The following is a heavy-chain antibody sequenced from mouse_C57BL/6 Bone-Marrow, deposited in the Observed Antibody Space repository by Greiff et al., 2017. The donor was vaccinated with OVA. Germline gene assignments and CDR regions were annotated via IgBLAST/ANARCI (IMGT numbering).Heavy chain of an antibody. CDR3: ARCMVTTVDY. CDR1: GYTFTSYW. D-gene: IGHD2-2*01. V-gene: IGHV1-55*01. J-gene: IGHJ2*01. CDR2: IYPGRGST. Sequence: QVQLQQPGAELVKPGASVTMSCKASGYTFTSYWITWVKQRTGPGLEWIGDIYPGRGSTNYNEKFKSKATLTVCTSSSSTYKQLSSLTSAYSAVYYCARCMVTTVDYWGQGTTLTVSS.